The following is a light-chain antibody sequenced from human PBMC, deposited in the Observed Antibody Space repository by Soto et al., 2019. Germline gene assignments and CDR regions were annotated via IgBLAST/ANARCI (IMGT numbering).Light chain of an antibody. Sequence: ETMLTQFPGTLSLSPGEGATLSCRASQSVSSSHLAWYQRKPGQAPRLLIYGASSRATGIPDRFSGRGSGTDFTLTISRLEPEEFAVYYCQQYEGSEYTFGQGTKVEIK. J-gene: IGKJ2*01. CDR3: QQYEGSEYT. CDR1: QSVSSSH. CDR2: GAS. V-gene: IGKV3-20*01.